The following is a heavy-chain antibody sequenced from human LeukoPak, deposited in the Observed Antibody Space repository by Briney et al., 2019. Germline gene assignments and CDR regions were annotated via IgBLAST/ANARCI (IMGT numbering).Heavy chain of an antibody. CDR3: TTGPHYYDSSGYYYEYFDY. V-gene: IGHV3-15*01. D-gene: IGHD3-22*01. J-gene: IGHJ4*02. Sequence: SWIRQAAGKGLEWVGRIKSKTDGGTTDYAAPVKGRFTISRDDSKNTLYLQMNSLKTEDTAVYYCTTGPHYYDSSGYYYEYFDYWGQGTLVTVSS. CDR2: IKSKTDGGTT.